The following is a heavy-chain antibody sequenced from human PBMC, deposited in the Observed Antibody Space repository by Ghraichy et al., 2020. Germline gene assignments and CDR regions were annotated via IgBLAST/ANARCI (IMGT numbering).Heavy chain of an antibody. CDR1: GGSISSGGYY. CDR3: ARSVPGVLRFLESNWFDP. CDR2: IYYSGST. J-gene: IGHJ5*02. D-gene: IGHD3-3*01. Sequence: SETLPLTCTVSGGSISSGGYYWSWIRQHPGKGLEWIGYIYYSGSTYYNPSLKSRVTISVDTSKNQFSLKLSSVTAADTAVYYCARSVPGVLRFLESNWFDPWGQGTLVTVSS. V-gene: IGHV4-31*03.